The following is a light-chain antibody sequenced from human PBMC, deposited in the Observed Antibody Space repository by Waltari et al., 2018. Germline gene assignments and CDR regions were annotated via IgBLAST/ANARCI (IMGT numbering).Light chain of an antibody. J-gene: IGKJ5*01. Sequence: EIVLTQSPGTLFLSPGESATLSCRASQSASNNQLAWYQQSPGQAPRLVIYGAFARATAIPDRFSGTGSGTDFTLTISRLEPEDFAMYYCQQYGSSPLTFGQGTRLEIK. CDR2: GAF. V-gene: IGKV3-20*01. CDR1: QSASNNQ. CDR3: QQYGSSPLT.